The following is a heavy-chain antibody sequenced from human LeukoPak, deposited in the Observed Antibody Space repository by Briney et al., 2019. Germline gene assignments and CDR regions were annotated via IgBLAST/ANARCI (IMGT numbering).Heavy chain of an antibody. J-gene: IGHJ5*02. CDR2: IIPIFGTA. V-gene: IGHV1-69*13. CDR1: GGTFSSYA. D-gene: IGHD2-2*01. CDR3: ARGGRGYCSSTSCYWFDP. Sequence: ASVKLSCKASGGTFSSYAISWVRQAPGQGLEWMGGIIPIFGTANYAQKFQGRVTITADESTSTAYMELSSLRSEDTAVYYCARGGRGYCSSTSCYWFDPWGQGTLVTVSS.